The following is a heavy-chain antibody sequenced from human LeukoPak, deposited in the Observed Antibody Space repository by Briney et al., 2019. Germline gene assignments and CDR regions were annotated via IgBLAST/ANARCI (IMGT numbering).Heavy chain of an antibody. Sequence: QPGGSLRLSCAASGFTFSSYWMHWVRQAPGKGLGWVSRINSDGSSTSYADSVKGRFTISRDNAKNTLYLQMNSLRAEDTAVYYCARDDYDGFDYWGQGTLVTVSS. J-gene: IGHJ4*02. CDR3: ARDDYDGFDY. D-gene: IGHD4-17*01. V-gene: IGHV3-74*01. CDR2: INSDGSST. CDR1: GFTFSSYW.